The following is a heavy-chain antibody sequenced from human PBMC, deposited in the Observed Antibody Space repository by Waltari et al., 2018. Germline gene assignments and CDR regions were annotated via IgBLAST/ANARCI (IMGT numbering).Heavy chain of an antibody. CDR3: ASMATTSDFDY. J-gene: IGHJ4*02. V-gene: IGHV3-33*01. CDR1: GFTFTDHG. CDR2: IWHDGTYK. D-gene: IGHD4-17*01. Sequence: QVQLVASGGGVVQPGKSLRLPCVASGFTFTDHGMLRVRQAPGMGLGWVSLIWHDGTYKYYADSVKGRFSISRDNSKNMVYLQMNGLRAEDTAVYFCASMATTSDFDYWGQGALVTVSS.